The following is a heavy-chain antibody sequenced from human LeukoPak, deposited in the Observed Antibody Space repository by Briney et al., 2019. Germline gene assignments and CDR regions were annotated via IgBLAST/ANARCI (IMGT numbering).Heavy chain of an antibody. CDR1: GGSFSGYY. CDR3: ARGRSGHYDFWSGYYYYYYYYMDV. V-gene: IGHV4-34*01. J-gene: IGHJ6*03. Sequence: SETLSLTCAVYGGSFSGYYWSWIRQPPGKVLEWIGEINHSGSTNYNPSLKSRVTISVDTSKNQFSLKLSSVTAADTAVYYCARGRSGHYDFWSGYYYYYYYYMDVWGKGTTVTVSS. CDR2: INHSGST. D-gene: IGHD3-3*01.